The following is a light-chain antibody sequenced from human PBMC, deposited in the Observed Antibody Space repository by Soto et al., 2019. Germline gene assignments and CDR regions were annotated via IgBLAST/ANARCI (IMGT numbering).Light chain of an antibody. CDR3: SAYTSSSTWV. Sequence: QSALTQPASVSFSPGQSITISCSGISSDVGVDNYVSWYQQHPGKAPKLMIYEVSNRPSGISNRFSGSKSDNTASLTISGLQAEDEADYYCSAYTSSSTWVFGGGTQLTVL. CDR2: EVS. V-gene: IGLV2-14*01. J-gene: IGLJ3*02. CDR1: SSDVGVDNY.